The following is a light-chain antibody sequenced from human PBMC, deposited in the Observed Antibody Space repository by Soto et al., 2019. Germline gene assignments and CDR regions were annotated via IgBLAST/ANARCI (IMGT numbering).Light chain of an antibody. J-gene: IGKJ4*01. CDR2: DAS. CDR3: QQYDNLPLS. V-gene: IGKV1-33*01. Sequence: DIQMTQSPSSLSASVGDRVTITCQASQDISNYLNWYQHKPGKAPKLLIYDASNLATRVPSRFRGSGSGTDFTFTISSLQPEDIATYYCQQYDNLPLSVGGGTKVEIK. CDR1: QDISNY.